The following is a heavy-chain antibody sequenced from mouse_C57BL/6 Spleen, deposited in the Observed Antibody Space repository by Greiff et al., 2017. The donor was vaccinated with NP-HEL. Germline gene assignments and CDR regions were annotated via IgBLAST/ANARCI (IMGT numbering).Heavy chain of an antibody. D-gene: IGHD2-4*01. CDR1: GYTFTTYP. Sequence: QVHVKQSGAELVKPGASVKMSCKASGYTFTTYPIEWMKQNHGKSLEWIGNFHPYNDDTKYNEKFKGKATLTVEKSSSTVYLELSRLTSDDSAVYYCAGRWDYDAGFAYWGQGTLVTVSA. J-gene: IGHJ3*01. CDR3: AGRWDYDAGFAY. V-gene: IGHV1-47*01. CDR2: FHPYNDDT.